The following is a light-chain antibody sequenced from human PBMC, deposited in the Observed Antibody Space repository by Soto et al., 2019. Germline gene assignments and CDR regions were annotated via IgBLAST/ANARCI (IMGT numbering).Light chain of an antibody. CDR1: QSVNSRF. Sequence: EIVLTQSPGTLSLSPGERATLSCRASQSVNSRFLAWYQQKPGQAPRLLMYGASTSATGIPDRFSGSGSGADFTLTISRLEPEDFAVYYCQQYGSSPPMYSFGQGTKLEFK. J-gene: IGKJ2*03. CDR2: GAS. V-gene: IGKV3-20*01. CDR3: QQYGSSPPMYS.